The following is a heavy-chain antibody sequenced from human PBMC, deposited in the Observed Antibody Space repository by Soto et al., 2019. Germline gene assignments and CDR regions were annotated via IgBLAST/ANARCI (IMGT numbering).Heavy chain of an antibody. D-gene: IGHD1-26*01. V-gene: IGHV4-61*01. J-gene: IGHJ4*02. CDR3: ARGLISGSHYSGGWYYFDS. CDR1: GGSVSSGSYY. CDR2: IYYSGST. Sequence: ASETLSLTCTVSGGSVSSGSYYWSWIRQPPGKGLEWIGYIYYSGSTNYNPSLKSRVTISVDTSKNQFSLKLSSVTAADTAVYYCARGLISGSHYSGGWYYFDSWGQGTQVTVSS.